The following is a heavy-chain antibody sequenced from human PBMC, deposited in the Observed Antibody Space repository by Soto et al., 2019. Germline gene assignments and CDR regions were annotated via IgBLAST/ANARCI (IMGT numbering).Heavy chain of an antibody. D-gene: IGHD1-1*01. CDR2: ISYDGSNK. V-gene: IGHV3-30*18. CDR1: GFTFSSYG. Sequence: GGSLRLSFAASGFTFSSYGMHWVRQAPGKGLEWVAVISYDGSNKYYADSVKGRFTISRDNSKNTLYLQMNSLRAEDTAVYYCAKDQTNWYYYGMDVWGQGTTVTVSS. CDR3: AKDQTNWYYYGMDV. J-gene: IGHJ6*02.